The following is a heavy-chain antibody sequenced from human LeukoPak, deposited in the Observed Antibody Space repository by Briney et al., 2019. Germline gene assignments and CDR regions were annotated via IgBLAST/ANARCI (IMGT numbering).Heavy chain of an antibody. CDR3: ARLKYYYGSGSYYKRGYYYYYMDV. Sequence: SETLSLTCTVSGYSICSSYYWGWIRQSPGKGLEWIGSIYHSGSTYYNPSLKSRVTISVDTSKNQFSLKLSSVTAADTAVYYCARLKYYYGSGSYYKRGYYYYYMDVWGKGTTVTISS. D-gene: IGHD3-10*01. J-gene: IGHJ6*03. CDR2: IYHSGST. CDR1: GYSICSSYY. V-gene: IGHV4-38-2*02.